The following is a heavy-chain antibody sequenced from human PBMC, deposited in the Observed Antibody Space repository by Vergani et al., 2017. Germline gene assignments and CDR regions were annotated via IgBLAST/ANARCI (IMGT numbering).Heavy chain of an antibody. Sequence: QLLESGGGLIQPGGSRRLSCAASGFTFNSYAMTWVRQAPGKGLEWVSGINNNGGSTYYADSVKGRFTISRDNSKNTLYLQMTDLRAEDTATYYCAKVCGSTSCPYGGGAFDVWGHGTMVTVSS. D-gene: IGHD2-2*01. CDR1: GFTFNSYA. CDR2: INNNGGST. CDR3: AKVCGSTSCPYGGGAFDV. V-gene: IGHV3-23*01. J-gene: IGHJ3*01.